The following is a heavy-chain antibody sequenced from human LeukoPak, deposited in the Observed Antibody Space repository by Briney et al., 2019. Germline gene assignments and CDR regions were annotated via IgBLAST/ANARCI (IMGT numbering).Heavy chain of an antibody. D-gene: IGHD2-15*01. J-gene: IGHJ5*02. V-gene: IGHV1-8*01. CDR1: GYTFSRYE. CDR3: ARGHRFRGNCRGVTCWVWFDP. Sequence: ASVKVSCKASGYTFSRYEIHWVRQDTGQGLEWVGSMNPNTGNTAYAEKFQGRVTMTRDTSIDTAYMELSSLRSEDTAIYYCARGHRFRGNCRGVTCWVWFDPWGQGTLVTASS. CDR2: MNPNTGNT.